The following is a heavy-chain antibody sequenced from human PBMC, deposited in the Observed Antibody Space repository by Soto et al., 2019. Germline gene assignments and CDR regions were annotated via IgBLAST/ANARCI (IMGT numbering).Heavy chain of an antibody. Sequence: EVQLVESGGGLVQPGGSLRLSCAVSGFTVSSNYMSWVRQAPGKGLEWVSVIYSGGSTYYADSVKGRFTISRDNSKNTVYLQRNSLRAQDTAVYYCARGGVFRPLEYWGQGTLVTVSS. CDR1: GFTVSSNY. V-gene: IGHV3-66*01. CDR2: IYSGGST. J-gene: IGHJ4*02. CDR3: ARGGVFRPLEY. D-gene: IGHD3-3*01.